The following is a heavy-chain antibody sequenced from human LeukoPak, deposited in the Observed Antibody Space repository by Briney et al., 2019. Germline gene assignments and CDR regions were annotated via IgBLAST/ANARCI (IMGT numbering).Heavy chain of an antibody. CDR2: IKQDGSEK. D-gene: IGHD4-11*01. CDR1: GFSFSSYW. J-gene: IGHJ4*02. Sequence: GGSLRLSCVASGFSFSSYWMAWVRQAPGKGPEWVASIKQDGSEKFYADSVKGRFTISKDNAQNSLYLRMYSLRGEDTAVYYCAREDHSNYEYWGQGTSVTVSS. V-gene: IGHV3-7*01. CDR3: AREDHSNYEY.